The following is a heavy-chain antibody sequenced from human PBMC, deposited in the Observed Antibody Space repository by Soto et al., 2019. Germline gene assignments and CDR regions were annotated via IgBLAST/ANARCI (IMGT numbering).Heavy chain of an antibody. CDR3: AREGGYCSSTRCPGGWFDP. CDR2: INAGNGNT. J-gene: IGHJ5*02. D-gene: IGHD2-2*03. V-gene: IGHV1-3*01. Sequence: QVQLVQSGAEVKKPGASVKVSCKASGYTFTSYAMHWVRQAPGQRLEWMGWINAGNGNTKYSQKFQARVTITRDTSASTVYMELSSLRSEVTDVYYCAREGGYCSSTRCPGGWFDPWCQGTLVTVSS. CDR1: GYTFTSYA.